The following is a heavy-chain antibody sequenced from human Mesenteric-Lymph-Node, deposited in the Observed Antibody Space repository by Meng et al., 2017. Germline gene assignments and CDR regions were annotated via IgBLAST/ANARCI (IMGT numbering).Heavy chain of an antibody. CDR3: AKLWWNGGRTFDI. J-gene: IGHJ3*02. V-gene: IGHV3-23*01. CDR1: GFTFGDYA. Sequence: GGSLRLSCIASGFTFGDYAMRWVRQAPGKGLQWVSTISGGDGSTSYVDSVKGRFTISKDISENTLHLQMNSLTADDTAIYYCAKLWWNGGRTFDIWGQGTEVTVSS. CDR2: ISGGDGST. D-gene: IGHD1-1*01.